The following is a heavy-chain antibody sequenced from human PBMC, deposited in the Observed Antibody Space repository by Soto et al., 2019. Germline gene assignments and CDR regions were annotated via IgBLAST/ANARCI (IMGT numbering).Heavy chain of an antibody. D-gene: IGHD6-19*01. CDR3: AVAVAGIGAYYYYGMDV. Sequence: QVPLVQSGAEVKKPGSSVKFSCKASGGTFSSYAISWVRQAPGQGLEWLGGIIPTFGTSNYAQKFQGRVTITADESTSTAYMELSSLRSEDTAVYYCAVAVAGIGAYYYYGMDVWGQGTTVTVSS. CDR1: GGTFSSYA. J-gene: IGHJ6*02. CDR2: IIPTFGTS. V-gene: IGHV1-69*01.